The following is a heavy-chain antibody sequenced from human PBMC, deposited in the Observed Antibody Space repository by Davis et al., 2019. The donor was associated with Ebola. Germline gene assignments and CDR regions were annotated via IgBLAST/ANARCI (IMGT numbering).Heavy chain of an antibody. J-gene: IGHJ6*02. D-gene: IGHD4-11*01. Sequence: GESLKISCKGSGYSFTSYWIGWVRQLPGKGLEWMGIIYPGDSGTRYSPSFQGQVTISADKSISTAYLQWSSLKASDTAMYYCARFHSNYYYYYGMDVWGQGTTVTVSS. V-gene: IGHV5-51*01. CDR1: GYSFTSYW. CDR3: ARFHSNYYYYYGMDV. CDR2: IYPGDSGT.